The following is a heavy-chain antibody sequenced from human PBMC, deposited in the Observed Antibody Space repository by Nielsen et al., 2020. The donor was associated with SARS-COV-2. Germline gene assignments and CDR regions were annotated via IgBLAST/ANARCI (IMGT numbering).Heavy chain of an antibody. J-gene: IGHJ6*02. V-gene: IGHV1-2*02. D-gene: IGHD6-19*01. Sequence: ASVKVSCKASGYTFTGYYMHWVRQAPGQGLEWMGWINPNSGGTNYAQKFQGRVTMTRDTSISTAYMELSRLRSDDTAVYYCARDLVTSSGWRLDYYGMDVWGQGTTVTVSS. CDR1: GYTFTGYY. CDR3: ARDLVTSSGWRLDYYGMDV. CDR2: INPNSGGT.